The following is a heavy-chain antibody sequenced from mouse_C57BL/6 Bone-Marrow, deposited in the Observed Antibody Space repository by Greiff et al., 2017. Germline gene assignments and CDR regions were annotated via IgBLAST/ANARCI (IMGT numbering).Heavy chain of an antibody. CDR1: GYTFTSYW. J-gene: IGHJ2*01. CDR2: IDPSDSYT. V-gene: IGHV1-59*01. Sequence: QVQLQQPGAELVRPGTSVKLSCKASGYTFTSYWMHWVKQRPGQGLEWIGVIDPSDSYTNYNQKFKGKATLTVDTSSSPAYMQLSSLTSEDSAVYYGASPYYGSGYYWGRGTTLTVSS. CDR3: ASPYYGSGYY. D-gene: IGHD1-1*01.